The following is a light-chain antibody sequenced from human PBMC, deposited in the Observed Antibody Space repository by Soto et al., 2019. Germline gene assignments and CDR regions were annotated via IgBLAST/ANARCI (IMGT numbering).Light chain of an antibody. J-gene: IGKJ5*01. V-gene: IGKV1-39*01. Sequence: DIQMTQSPSSLSASVGDRVSITCRASQSFSSYLNWYQQKPGKAPKLLIYAASNLQSGVPSRFSGSGSGTDFTLTISNLQPEDFATYYCQQSYSTPSITFGQGTRLEIK. CDR2: AAS. CDR1: QSFSSY. CDR3: QQSYSTPSIT.